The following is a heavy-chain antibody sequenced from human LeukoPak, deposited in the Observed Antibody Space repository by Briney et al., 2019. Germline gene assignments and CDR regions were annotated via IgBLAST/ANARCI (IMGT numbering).Heavy chain of an antibody. D-gene: IGHD3-10*01. Sequence: GGSLRLSCAVSGFTFSDHYMDWVRQAPGKGLEWIGRSRNEGHSYSTDFAASVRGRASLSRDHSRNSLYLQINSLRTDDTAVYYCVALFRGIGYWGQGTPVTVSS. CDR2: SRNEGHSYST. CDR1: GFTFSDHY. CDR3: VALFRGIGY. V-gene: IGHV3-72*01. J-gene: IGHJ4*02.